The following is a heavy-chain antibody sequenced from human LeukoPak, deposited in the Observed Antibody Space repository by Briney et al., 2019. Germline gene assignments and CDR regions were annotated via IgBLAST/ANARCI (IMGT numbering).Heavy chain of an antibody. CDR3: ARDPYDSSWGLCYFDY. J-gene: IGHJ4*02. V-gene: IGHV3-33*01. Sequence: GRSLRLSCAASAFTFSTYGMHWVRQAPGKGLEWVAVIWYDGSNKYYADSVKGRFTISRDNSKNTLYLQMNSLRAEDTAVYYCARDPYDSSWGLCYFDYWGQGNLVTVSS. D-gene: IGHD3-22*01. CDR2: IWYDGSNK. CDR1: AFTFSTYG.